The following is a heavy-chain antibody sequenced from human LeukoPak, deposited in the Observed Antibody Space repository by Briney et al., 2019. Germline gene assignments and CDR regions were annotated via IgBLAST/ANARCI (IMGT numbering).Heavy chain of an antibody. V-gene: IGHV3-23*01. CDR2: ISGSEGSS. CDR1: GFTFNSFA. CDR3: AKSLGVGGYTRYKGFDQ. D-gene: IGHD3-16*02. Sequence: PGGSLRLSCAASGFTFNSFAMNWVRQAPGKGLEWVSSISGSEGSSHYADFVKGRFTISRDNSKNTLHLQMNSLRAEDTAVYYCAKSLGVGGYTRYKGFDQWGQGTLVTVSS. J-gene: IGHJ4*02.